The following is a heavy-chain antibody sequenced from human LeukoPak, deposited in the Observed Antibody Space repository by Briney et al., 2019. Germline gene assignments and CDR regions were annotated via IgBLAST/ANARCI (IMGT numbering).Heavy chain of an antibody. CDR2: ITGSGGST. D-gene: IGHD3-3*01. Sequence: GGSLRLSCAASGFTFISYGMSWVRQAPGKGLEWVSGITGSGGSTYYADSVKGRFTISRDNAKNSLYLQMNSLRAEDTAVYYCARDFRFLEDYWGQGTLVTVSS. J-gene: IGHJ4*02. V-gene: IGHV3-23*01. CDR3: ARDFRFLEDY. CDR1: GFTFISYG.